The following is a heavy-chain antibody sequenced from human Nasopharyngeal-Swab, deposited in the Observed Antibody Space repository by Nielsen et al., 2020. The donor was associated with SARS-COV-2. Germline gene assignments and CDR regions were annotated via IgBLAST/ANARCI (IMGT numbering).Heavy chain of an antibody. V-gene: IGHV4-34*01. CDR1: GGSFTTYS. CDR3: ARGRYYGDYDY. Sequence: ESLKISCAVYGGSFTTYSWIWIRQPPGKGPEWIGKINHIGSTNYNTYNPSLNSRVTISLATSKNQFSLTLTSVTAADTAIYFCARGRYYGDYDYWGQGALVTVSS. CDR2: INHIGST. J-gene: IGHJ4*02. D-gene: IGHD4-17*01.